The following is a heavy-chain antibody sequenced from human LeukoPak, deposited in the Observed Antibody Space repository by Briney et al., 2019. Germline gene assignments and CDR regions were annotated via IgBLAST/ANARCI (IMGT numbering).Heavy chain of an antibody. J-gene: IGHJ6*03. V-gene: IGHV4-4*07. Sequence: SETLSLTCTVSGGPISSYYWSWIRQPAGKGLEWIGRIYTSGSTNYNPSLKSRVTMSVDTSKNQFSLKLSSVTAADTAVYYCARDLVDVVVVPAATYYYYYYMDVWGKGTTVTVSS. CDR3: ARDLVDVVVVPAATYYYYYYMDV. D-gene: IGHD2-2*03. CDR1: GGPISSYY. CDR2: IYTSGST.